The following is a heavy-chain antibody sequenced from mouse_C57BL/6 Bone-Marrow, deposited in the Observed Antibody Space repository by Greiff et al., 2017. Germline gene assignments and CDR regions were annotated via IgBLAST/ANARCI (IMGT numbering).Heavy chain of an antibody. CDR3: ARRAVVATHWYFDV. D-gene: IGHD1-1*01. CDR1: GIDFSRYW. V-gene: IGHV4-1*01. J-gene: IGHJ1*03. CDR2: INPDSSTI. Sequence: EVKVEESGGGLVQPGGSLKLSCAASGIDFSRYWMSWVRRAPGKGLEWIGEINPDSSTINYAPSLKDKFIISRDNAKNTLYLQRSKVRSEDTALYYCARRAVVATHWYFDVWGTGTTVTVSS.